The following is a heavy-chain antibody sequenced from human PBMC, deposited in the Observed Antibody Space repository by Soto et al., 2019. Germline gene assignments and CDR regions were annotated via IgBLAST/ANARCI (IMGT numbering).Heavy chain of an antibody. V-gene: IGHV4-4*07. D-gene: IGHD3-22*01. CDR3: ARRTRDSSGYLSFDS. Sequence: PWETLSLTCTVSGGSISSYYWSWIRQPAGKGLEWIGRIYTSGSTNYNPSLKSRVTMAVDTSKNQFSLKLSSVTAADTAVYYCARRTRDSSGYLSFDSWGQGTLVTVSS. J-gene: IGHJ4*02. CDR1: GGSISSYY. CDR2: IYTSGST.